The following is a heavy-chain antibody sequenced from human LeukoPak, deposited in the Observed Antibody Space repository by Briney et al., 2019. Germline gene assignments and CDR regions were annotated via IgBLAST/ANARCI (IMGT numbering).Heavy chain of an antibody. CDR1: GFTFNNYV. Sequence: GGPLRLSCAASGFTFNNYVMSWVRQAPGKGLEWVSGISHTGGDTNYADTVLGRFTVSRDNSKNTLYLQMNSLRAEDTAIYYCASTRVCGGILLRPDCLYFEDWGQGALVTVSS. D-gene: IGHD3-16*01. CDR3: ASTRVCGGILLRPDCLYFED. CDR2: ISHTGGDT. J-gene: IGHJ4*02. V-gene: IGHV3-23*01.